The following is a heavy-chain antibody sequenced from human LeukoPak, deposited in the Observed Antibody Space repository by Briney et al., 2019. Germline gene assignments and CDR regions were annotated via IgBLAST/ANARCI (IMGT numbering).Heavy chain of an antibody. CDR2: IYHSGST. CDR3: ARGGGYASPIGY. V-gene: IGHV4-59*01. D-gene: IGHD5-12*01. CDR1: GGSISTYY. J-gene: IGHJ4*02. Sequence: SETLSLTCTLSGGSISTYYWSWLRQPPGKGLEWVGYIYHSGSTNYNPSLKSRVTISVDTSKNQFSLKLSSVTAADTAVYYCARGGGYASPIGYWGQGALVTVSS.